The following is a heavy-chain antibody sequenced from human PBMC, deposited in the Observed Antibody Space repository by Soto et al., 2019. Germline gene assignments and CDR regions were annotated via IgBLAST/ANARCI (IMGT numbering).Heavy chain of an antibody. V-gene: IGHV1-18*04. CDR2: ISVYNGNT. CDR1: GYIFTTYG. J-gene: IGHJ5*02. D-gene: IGHD2-15*01. CDR3: ARGIATGQLDP. Sequence: ASVKVSCKASGYIFTTYGISWVRQAPGQGLEWMGWISVYNGNTNYAQKFQGRVTMTTDTSTSTVYMELRSLRSDDTAVYYCARGIATGQLDPWGQGTLVTVSS.